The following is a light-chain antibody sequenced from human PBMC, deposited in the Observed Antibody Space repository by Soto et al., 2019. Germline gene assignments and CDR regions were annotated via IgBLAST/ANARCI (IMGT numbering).Light chain of an antibody. V-gene: IGLV2-23*02. CDR3: CSYAGSSTFPYV. J-gene: IGLJ1*01. Sequence: QPALTQPASVSGSPVQSITISCTGTSSDVGSYNLVSWYQQHPGKAPKLMIYEVSKRPSGVSNRFSSSKSGNTASLTISGLQAEDEADYYCCSYAGSSTFPYVFGTGTKVTVL. CDR1: SSDVGSYNL. CDR2: EVS.